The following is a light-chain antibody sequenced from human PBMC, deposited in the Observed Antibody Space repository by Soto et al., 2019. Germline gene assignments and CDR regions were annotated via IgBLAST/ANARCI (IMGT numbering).Light chain of an antibody. CDR2: EVR. CDR3: SSYTTSGTPYV. Sequence: QSALTQPASVSGSPGQSITISCTGTSSDVGSYNLVSWYQQHPGKAPKLMISEVRDRPSGVSTRFSGSKSGNTASLTISGLQPEDEADYYCSSYTTSGTPYVFGTGTKVTVL. V-gene: IGLV2-14*02. CDR1: SSDVGSYNL. J-gene: IGLJ1*01.